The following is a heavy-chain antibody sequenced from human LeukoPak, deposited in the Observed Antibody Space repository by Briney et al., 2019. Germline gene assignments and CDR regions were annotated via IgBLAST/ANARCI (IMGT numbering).Heavy chain of an antibody. CDR3: AKALLWSDSNYFDY. V-gene: IGHV3-23*01. CDR1: GFTFSSYA. Sequence: PGGSLRLSCAASGFTFSSYAMSWVRQAPGKGLEWVSGISGRGDSTYYADSVKGRFTISRDNSKNTLYLQMNSLRAEDTAVYYCAKALLWSDSNYFDYWGQGALVTVSS. J-gene: IGHJ4*02. CDR2: ISGRGDST. D-gene: IGHD3-3*01.